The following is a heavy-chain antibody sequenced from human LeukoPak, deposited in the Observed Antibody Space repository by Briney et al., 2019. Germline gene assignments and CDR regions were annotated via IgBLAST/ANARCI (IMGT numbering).Heavy chain of an antibody. D-gene: IGHD4-23*01. J-gene: IGHJ6*03. CDR1: GGSFSGYY. CDR3: ARGVSYGGNSVHYYYYMDV. V-gene: IGHV4-34*01. CDR2: INHSGST. Sequence: SETLSLTCAVYGGSFSGYYWSWIRQPPGKGLEWIGEINHSGSTNYNPSLKSRVTISVDTSKNQFSLKLSSVTAADTAVYYCARGVSYGGNSVHYYYYMDVWGKGTTVTVSS.